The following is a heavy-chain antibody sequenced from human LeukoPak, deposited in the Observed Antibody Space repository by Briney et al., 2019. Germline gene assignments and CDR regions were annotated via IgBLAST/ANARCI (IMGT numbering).Heavy chain of an antibody. Sequence: ASVKVSCKASGYTFTSYDINWVRQATGQGLEWMGWMNPNSGGTNYAQKFQGRVTMTRDTSISTAYMELSRLRSDDTAVYYCARGRYQLLPYFDYWGQGTLVTVSS. CDR3: ARGRYQLLPYFDY. V-gene: IGHV1-2*02. CDR1: GYTFTSYD. D-gene: IGHD2-2*01. J-gene: IGHJ4*02. CDR2: MNPNSGGT.